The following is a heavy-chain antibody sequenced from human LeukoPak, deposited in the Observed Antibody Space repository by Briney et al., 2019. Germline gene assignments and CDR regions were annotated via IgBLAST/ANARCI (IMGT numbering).Heavy chain of an antibody. D-gene: IGHD1-26*01. CDR2: IIPIFGTA. Sequence: ASVKVSCKASGGTFSSYAISWVRQAPGQGLEWMGGIIPIFGTANYAQKFQGRVTITADKSTSTAYMEPSSLRSEDTAVYYCARDRVGRGWFDPWGQGTLVTVSS. CDR1: GGTFSSYA. J-gene: IGHJ5*02. V-gene: IGHV1-69*06. CDR3: ARDRVGRGWFDP.